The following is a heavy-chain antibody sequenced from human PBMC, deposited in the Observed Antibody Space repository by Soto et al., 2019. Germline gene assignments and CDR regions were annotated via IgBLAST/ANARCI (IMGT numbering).Heavy chain of an antibody. Sequence: GASVKVSCKASGYTFTSYYMHWVRQAPGQGLEWMGIINPSGGSTSYAQKFQGRVTMTRDTSTSTVYMELSSLRSEDTAVYYCARDEMVGKPYYYDSSGYYPDYWGQGTLVTVSS. CDR1: GYTFTSYY. CDR3: ARDEMVGKPYYYDSSGYYPDY. CDR2: INPSGGST. J-gene: IGHJ4*02. D-gene: IGHD3-22*01. V-gene: IGHV1-46*01.